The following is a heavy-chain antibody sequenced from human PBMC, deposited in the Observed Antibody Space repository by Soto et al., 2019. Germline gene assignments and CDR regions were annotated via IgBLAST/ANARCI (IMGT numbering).Heavy chain of an antibody. CDR1: GGSFSGYY. CDR2: INHSGST. V-gene: IGHV4-34*01. CDR3: ARDENLDY. J-gene: IGHJ4*02. Sequence: SETLSLTCAVYGGSFSGYYWSWIRQPPGKGLEWIGEINHSGSTNYNPSLKSRVTISVDTSKNQFSLKLSSMTAADTAVYYCARDENLDYWGQGTLVTVSS.